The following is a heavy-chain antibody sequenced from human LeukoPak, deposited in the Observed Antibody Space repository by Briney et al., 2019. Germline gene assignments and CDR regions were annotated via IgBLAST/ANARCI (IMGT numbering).Heavy chain of an antibody. CDR2: IIPIFGTA. J-gene: IGHJ4*02. CDR1: GGTFSSYA. Sequence: SVKVSCKASGGTFSSYAISWVRQAPGQGLEWMGGIIPIFGTANYAQKFQGRVTITTDESTSTAYMELRSLRSDDTAVYYCARGDSSGWSQGFDYWGQGTLVTVSS. CDR3: ARGDSSGWSQGFDY. V-gene: IGHV1-69*05. D-gene: IGHD6-19*01.